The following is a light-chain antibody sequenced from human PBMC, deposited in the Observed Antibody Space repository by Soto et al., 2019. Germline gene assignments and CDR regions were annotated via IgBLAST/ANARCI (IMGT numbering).Light chain of an antibody. V-gene: IGKV3-11*01. CDR1: QSVSRY. CDR2: DAS. J-gene: IGKJ5*01. Sequence: EIVLTQSPGTLSLSPGERATLSCRASQSVSRYLAWYQQKPGQVPRLLIYDASYRATGIPARFSGSGSGTDFTLTTSSLEPEDFAVYYCQHRSNWPSITFGQGTRLE. CDR3: QHRSNWPSIT.